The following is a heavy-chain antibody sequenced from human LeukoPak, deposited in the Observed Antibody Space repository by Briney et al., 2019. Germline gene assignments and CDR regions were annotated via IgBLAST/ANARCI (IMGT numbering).Heavy chain of an antibody. CDR2: INPNRGGT. V-gene: IGHV1-2*02. Sequence: ASVKVSCKASGYTFTGYYMHWVRQAPGQGLEWMGWINPNRGGTNYAQKFHGRVTMTTDTSISTAYIELSRLSSDDTTVDYYAAFGAIRNYYYYYGMDVWGEGTTVTVSS. CDR1: GYTFTGYY. CDR3: AAFGAIRNYYYYYGMDV. D-gene: IGHD2-21*01. J-gene: IGHJ6*04.